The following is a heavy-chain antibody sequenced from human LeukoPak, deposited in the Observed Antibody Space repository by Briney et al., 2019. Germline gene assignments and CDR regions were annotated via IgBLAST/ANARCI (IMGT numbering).Heavy chain of an antibody. CDR1: GGSISSDY. CDR3: AGGPNNYYFDY. J-gene: IGHJ4*02. CDR2: VYYSGST. V-gene: IGHV4-59*01. D-gene: IGHD1/OR15-1a*01. Sequence: PSETLPLTCTVSGGSISSDYWSWIRQPPGKGLEWIGYVYYSGSTNYNPSLKSRVTISVDTSKNQFSLKLSSVTAADTAVYYCAGGPNNYYFDYWGQGTLVTVSS.